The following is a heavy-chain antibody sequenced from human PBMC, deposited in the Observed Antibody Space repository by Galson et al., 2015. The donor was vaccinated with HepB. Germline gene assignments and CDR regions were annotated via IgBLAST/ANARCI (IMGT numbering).Heavy chain of an antibody. V-gene: IGHV3-30-3*01. Sequence: SLRLSCAASGFTFSSYAMHWVRQAPGKGLEWVAVISYDGSNKYYADSVKGRFTISRDNSKNTLYLQMNSLRAEDTAVYYCARGSGYCSSTSCDNWFDPWGQGTLVTVSS. CDR1: GFTFSSYA. CDR2: ISYDGSNK. CDR3: ARGSGYCSSTSCDNWFDP. D-gene: IGHD2-2*01. J-gene: IGHJ5*02.